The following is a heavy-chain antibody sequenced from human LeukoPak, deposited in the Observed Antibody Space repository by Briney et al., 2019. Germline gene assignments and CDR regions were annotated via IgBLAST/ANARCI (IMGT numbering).Heavy chain of an antibody. CDR2: ISYDGSNN. V-gene: IGHV3-30*03. J-gene: IGHJ5*02. CDR1: GFTFSSYG. Sequence: PGRSLRLSCAASGFTFSSYGMHWVRQAPGRGLEGAAFISYDGSNNYYADSVKGRFTISRDNSKNTLYLQMNSLRTEDTAVFYCARGHNSGLWAWGQGTLVTVSS. D-gene: IGHD5-12*01. CDR3: ARGHNSGLWA.